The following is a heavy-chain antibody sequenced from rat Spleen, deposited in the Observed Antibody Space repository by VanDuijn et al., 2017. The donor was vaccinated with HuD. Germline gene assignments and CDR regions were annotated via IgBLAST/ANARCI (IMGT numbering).Heavy chain of an antibody. D-gene: IGHD1-2*01. V-gene: IGHV2S61*01. Sequence: QVQLKESGPGLVKPSLTLSLTCTVSGFSLSSYGVIWVRQPPEKGLEWMGVIWGNGDTNYNSGLKSRLSISRDTSKSQLFLQMNDLQPEDTAMYFCARSDYSSPYYFDYWGQGVMVTVSS. CDR3: ARSDYSSPYYFDY. J-gene: IGHJ2*01. CDR2: IWGNGDT. CDR1: GFSLSSYG.